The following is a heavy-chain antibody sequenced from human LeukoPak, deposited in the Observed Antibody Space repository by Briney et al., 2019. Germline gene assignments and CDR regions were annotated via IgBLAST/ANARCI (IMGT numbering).Heavy chain of an antibody. Sequence: SGGSLRLSCAASGFTFSSYSMNWVRQAPGKGLEWVSSISSSSSYIYYADSVKGRFTISRNNAKNSLYLQMNSLRAEDTAVYYCATIVVAGTWGQGTLVTVSS. D-gene: IGHD2-2*01. V-gene: IGHV3-21*01. CDR1: GFTFSSYS. CDR2: ISSSSSYI. J-gene: IGHJ5*02. CDR3: ATIVVAGT.